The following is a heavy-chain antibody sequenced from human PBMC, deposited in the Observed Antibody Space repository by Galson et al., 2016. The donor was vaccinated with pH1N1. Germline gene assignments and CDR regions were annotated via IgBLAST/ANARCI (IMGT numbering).Heavy chain of an antibody. Sequence: TLSLTCTVSGGSISNSRYYWSWVRQQTGKGLEWIGYIYHGGSMYYNLSFLSRSTLSMDASNNLFSLKLHSVTAADTAFYYCARRDIGDFSTGGFVFDVWGRGTMVTVSS. CDR2: IYHGGSM. D-gene: IGHD2-8*02. CDR1: GGSISNSRYY. CDR3: ARRDIGDFSTGGFVFDV. J-gene: IGHJ3*01. V-gene: IGHV4-31*03.